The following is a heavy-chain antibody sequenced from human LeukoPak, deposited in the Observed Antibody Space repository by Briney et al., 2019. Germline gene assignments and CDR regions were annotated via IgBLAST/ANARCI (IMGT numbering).Heavy chain of an antibody. CDR2: MFYRGST. J-gene: IGHJ4*02. Sequence: SETLSLTCTVSGVSISTSTYYWAWIRQPPGKGLEWSGSMFYRGSTYYNPSLRSRVTISVDTSRNQFSLKLSSVTASDTAIYYCVRQGGWGGAHSLIEYWGQGTLVTVSS. CDR3: VRQGGWGGAHSLIEY. D-gene: IGHD1-26*01. V-gene: IGHV4-39*01. CDR1: GVSISTSTYY.